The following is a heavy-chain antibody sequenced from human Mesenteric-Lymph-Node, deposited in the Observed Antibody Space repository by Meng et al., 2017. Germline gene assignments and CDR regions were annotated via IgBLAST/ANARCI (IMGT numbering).Heavy chain of an antibody. D-gene: IGHD6-19*01. CDR3: ARINGQWLVLDY. CDR1: GGSISSGSYY. V-gene: IGHV4-61*02. CDR2: IYTSGST. J-gene: IGHJ4*02. Sequence: SETLSLTCTVSGGSISSGSYYWSWIRQPAGKGLEWIGRIYTSGSTNYNPSLKSRVTISVDPSKNQFSLKLSSVTAADTAVYYRARINGQWLVLDYWGQGTLVTVSS.